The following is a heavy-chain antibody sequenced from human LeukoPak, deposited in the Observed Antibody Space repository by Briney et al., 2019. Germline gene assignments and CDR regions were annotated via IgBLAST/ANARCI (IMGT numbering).Heavy chain of an antibody. CDR3: ARATYYYDSSGRTLTALDWYFDL. V-gene: IGHV1-46*01. Sequence: ASVKVSCKASGYTFTSYYMHWVRQAPGQGLEWMGIINPSGGSTSYAQKFQGGVTMTRDTSTSTVYMELSSLRSEDTAVYYCARATYYYDSSGRTLTALDWYFDLWGRGTLVTVSS. J-gene: IGHJ2*01. CDR2: INPSGGST. CDR1: GYTFTSYY. D-gene: IGHD3-22*01.